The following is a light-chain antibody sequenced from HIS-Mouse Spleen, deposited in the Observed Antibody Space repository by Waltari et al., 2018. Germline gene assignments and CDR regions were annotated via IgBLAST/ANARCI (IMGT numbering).Light chain of an antibody. V-gene: IGLV2-23*01. CDR3: CSYAGSSTWV. CDR2: EGS. J-gene: IGLJ3*02. CDR1: SSDVGSYNL. Sequence: QSALTQPASVSGSPGQSTTISCTGTSSDVGSYNLVSWYQQHPGKAPKLRIYEGSTLPSGVSNRSSGSKSGNTASLTISVLQAEDETDYYCCSYAGSSTWVFGGGTKLTVL.